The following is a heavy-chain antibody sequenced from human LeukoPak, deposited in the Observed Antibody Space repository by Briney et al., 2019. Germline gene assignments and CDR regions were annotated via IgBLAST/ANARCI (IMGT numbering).Heavy chain of an antibody. Sequence: SETLSLTCNVSGGSISSSYWSWIRRSPGKGLEWIGYIYYNRGTNYNPSLKSRVTISVDTSKNQFSLRLNSLTAADTAVYYCARHRYTSGWYAGFDYWGQGTLVTVSS. CDR2: IYYNRGT. CDR1: GGSISSSY. D-gene: IGHD6-19*01. V-gene: IGHV4-59*08. CDR3: ARHRYTSGWYAGFDY. J-gene: IGHJ4*02.